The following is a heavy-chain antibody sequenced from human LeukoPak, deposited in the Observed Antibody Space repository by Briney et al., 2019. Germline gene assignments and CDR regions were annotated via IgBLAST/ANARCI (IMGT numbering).Heavy chain of an antibody. Sequence: PSETLSLTCTVSGGSINDYYWTWSRQTPGKRLEWLGYIHSNGNISYSPSLKRRVIMSVDTSKNHCSLRLSSVTTADTAVYYCARGVPYFDPSGDIYIDAFDIWGQGTMVTVSS. J-gene: IGHJ3*02. CDR2: IHSNGNI. D-gene: IGHD2-15*01. V-gene: IGHV4-59*01. CDR3: ARGVPYFDPSGDIYIDAFDI. CDR1: GGSINDYY.